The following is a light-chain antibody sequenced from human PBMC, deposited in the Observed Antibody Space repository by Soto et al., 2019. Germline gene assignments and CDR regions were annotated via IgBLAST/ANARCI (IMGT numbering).Light chain of an antibody. V-gene: IGLV2-23*01. CDR1: PSNVGGYNL. Sequence: SVLTQPASGSRYHGQSITLSCTGTPSNVGGYNLVSWYQQHPGGAPELIISEGTQRPSGVSARFSGSTSGNTASLTISGLQADDEADYYCCTYAGNGYVVGNGTKLTVL. J-gene: IGLJ1*01. CDR3: CTYAGNGYV. CDR2: EGT.